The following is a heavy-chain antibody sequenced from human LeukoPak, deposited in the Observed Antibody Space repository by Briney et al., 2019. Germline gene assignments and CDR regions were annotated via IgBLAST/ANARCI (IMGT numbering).Heavy chain of an antibody. CDR3: ARDLNTAMTTPGYYYYYYMDV. D-gene: IGHD5-18*01. V-gene: IGHV3-48*01. CDR2: IRSSSSTIYSSTI. CDR1: GFTFSSYS. J-gene: IGHJ6*03. Sequence: GGSLRLSCAASGFTFSSYSMNWVRQAPGKGLEWVSYIRSSSSTIYSSTIYYADSAKGRFTISRDNAKNSLYLQMNSLRAEDTAVYYCARDLNTAMTTPGYYYYYYMDVWGKGTTVTVSS.